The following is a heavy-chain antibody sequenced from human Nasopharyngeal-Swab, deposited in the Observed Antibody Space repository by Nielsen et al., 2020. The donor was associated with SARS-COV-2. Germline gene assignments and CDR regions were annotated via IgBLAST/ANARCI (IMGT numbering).Heavy chain of an antibody. D-gene: IGHD3-9*01. J-gene: IGHJ5*02. V-gene: IGHV1-3*01. Sequence: ASVKVSCKASGYTFTTYAIHWVRQAPGQRLEWMGWINAGNGNTKYSQKLQGRVTITRDTFASTAYMELSSLRSEDTAVYYCARDSSSGLRYFDWLSPGYNWFDPWGQGTLVTVSS. CDR1: GYTFTTYA. CDR2: INAGNGNT. CDR3: ARDSSSGLRYFDWLSPGYNWFDP.